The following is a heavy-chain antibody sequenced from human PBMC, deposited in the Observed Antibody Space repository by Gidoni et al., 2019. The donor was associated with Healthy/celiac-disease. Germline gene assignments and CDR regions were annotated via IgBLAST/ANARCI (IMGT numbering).Heavy chain of an antibody. Sequence: EVQLVQSGAEVKKPGESLKISCQGSGYSFTSYWIGWVRQMPGKGLEWMGIIYPGDSDTRYSPSFQGQVTISADKSISTAYLQWSSLKASDTAMYYCARHPMITFGGGDAFDIWGQGTMVTVSS. D-gene: IGHD3-16*01. J-gene: IGHJ3*02. CDR1: GYSFTSYW. CDR2: IYPGDSDT. CDR3: ARHPMITFGGGDAFDI. V-gene: IGHV5-51*01.